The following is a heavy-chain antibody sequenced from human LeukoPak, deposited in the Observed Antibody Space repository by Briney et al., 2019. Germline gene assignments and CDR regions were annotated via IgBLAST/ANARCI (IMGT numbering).Heavy chain of an antibody. J-gene: IGHJ4*02. CDR3: ANFKGKDGIKDHFDY. Sequence: AGGSLRLSCAASGFTFSSYGMHWVRQAPGKGLEWVSAISNSGGDTEYADSVKGRFTISRDNSKNTVSLQMSSLRVEDTAVYYCANFKGKDGIKDHFDYWGQGTLVTVSS. V-gene: IGHV3-23*01. D-gene: IGHD5-24*01. CDR2: ISNSGGDT. CDR1: GFTFSSYG.